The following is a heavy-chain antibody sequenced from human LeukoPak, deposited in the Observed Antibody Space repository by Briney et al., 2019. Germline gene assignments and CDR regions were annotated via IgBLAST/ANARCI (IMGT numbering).Heavy chain of an antibody. D-gene: IGHD3-16*01. CDR3: ARRNDLDI. Sequence: SETLSLTCTVSGGSISGDHWNWIRQPPGKGLEWIGNIYYSGNTNYNPSLKSRVTISVGTSKNQFSLKLSSVTAADTAVYYCARRNDLDIWGQGTMVTVSS. V-gene: IGHV4-59*08. J-gene: IGHJ3*02. CDR1: GGSISGDH. CDR2: IYYSGNT.